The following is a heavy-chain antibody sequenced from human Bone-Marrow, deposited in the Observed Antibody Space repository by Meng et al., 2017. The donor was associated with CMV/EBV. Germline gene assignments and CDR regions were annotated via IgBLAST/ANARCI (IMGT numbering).Heavy chain of an antibody. V-gene: IGHV3-23*01. CDR3: AKNGQGGQQLVSFDY. Sequence: GESLKISCAASGFTFSSYWMHWVRQAPGKGLVWVSAISGSGGSTYYADSVKGRFTISRDNSKNTLYLQMNSLRAEDTAVYYCAKNGQGGQQLVSFDYWGQGTLVTVPQ. CDR2: ISGSGGST. J-gene: IGHJ4*02. CDR1: GFTFSSYW. D-gene: IGHD6-13*01.